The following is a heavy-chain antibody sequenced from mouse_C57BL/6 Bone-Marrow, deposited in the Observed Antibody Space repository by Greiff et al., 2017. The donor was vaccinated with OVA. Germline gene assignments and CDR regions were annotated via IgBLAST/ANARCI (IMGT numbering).Heavy chain of an antibody. CDR3: AREAYYYGSSPWFAY. CDR1: EYEFPSHD. CDR2: INSDGGST. J-gene: IGHJ3*01. D-gene: IGHD1-1*01. V-gene: IGHV5-2*01. Sequence: EVQVVESGGGLVQPGESLKLSCESNEYEFPSHDMSWVRKTPEKRLELVAAINSDGGSTYYPDTMERRFIISRDNTKKTLYLQMSSLRSEDTALYYCAREAYYYGSSPWFAYWGQGTLVTVSA.